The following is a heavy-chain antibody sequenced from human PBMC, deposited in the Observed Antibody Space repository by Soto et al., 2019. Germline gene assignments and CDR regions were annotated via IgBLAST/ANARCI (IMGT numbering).Heavy chain of an antibody. D-gene: IGHD6-19*01. CDR1: GGSISSYY. J-gene: IGHJ6*02. V-gene: IGHV4-59*01. CDR2: IYYSGST. CDR3: ARDSHSSGWYPDYYYGMDV. Sequence: SETLSLTCTVSGGSISSYYWSWIRQPPGKGLEWIGYIYYSGSTNYNPSLKSRVTISVDTSKNQFSLKLSSVTAADTAVYYCARDSHSSGWYPDYYYGMDVSGQGTTVTVSS.